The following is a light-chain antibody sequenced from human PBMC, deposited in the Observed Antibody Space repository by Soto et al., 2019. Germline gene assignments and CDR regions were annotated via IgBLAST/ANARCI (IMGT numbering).Light chain of an antibody. CDR1: ESLLHSSGYNY. J-gene: IGKJ1*01. CDR2: LGS. V-gene: IGKV2-28*01. Sequence: DIVMTHFPLSLPLSLREPASISFVCSESLLHSSGYNYLDWYLQRPGQSPELLIFLGSNRAAGVPDGFSGSGSGTNFTLKITRVEADDVGVYYCMQALQTPRTFGQGTKVDIK. CDR3: MQALQTPRT.